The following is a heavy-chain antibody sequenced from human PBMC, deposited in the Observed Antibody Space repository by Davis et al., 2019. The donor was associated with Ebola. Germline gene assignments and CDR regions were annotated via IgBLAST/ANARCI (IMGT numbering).Heavy chain of an antibody. CDR3: ATVDTATFDY. J-gene: IGHJ4*02. V-gene: IGHV3-7*05. CDR1: GFTISSYG. CDR2: IKQDGSEK. Sequence: GGSLRLSCAASGFTISSYGMSWVRQAPGKGLEGVANIKQDGSEKYYVDSVKGRFTISRDNAKNSLYLQMNSLRAEDTDVYYCATVDTATFDYWGQGTLVTVSS. D-gene: IGHD5-18*01.